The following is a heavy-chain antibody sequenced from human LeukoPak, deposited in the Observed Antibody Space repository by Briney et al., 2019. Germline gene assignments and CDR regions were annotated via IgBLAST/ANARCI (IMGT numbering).Heavy chain of an antibody. J-gene: IGHJ4*02. V-gene: IGHV3-53*01. CDR3: ARGVANYYGSSGYQN. Sequence: GGSLRLSCAASGFTVSSNYMSWVRQAPGKGLEWVSVIYSGGKTHYADSVKGRFTISRDNSKNTLYLQMNSLRAEDTAVYYCARGVANYYGSSGYQNWGQGTLVTVSS. CDR1: GFTVSSNY. D-gene: IGHD3-22*01. CDR2: IYSGGKT.